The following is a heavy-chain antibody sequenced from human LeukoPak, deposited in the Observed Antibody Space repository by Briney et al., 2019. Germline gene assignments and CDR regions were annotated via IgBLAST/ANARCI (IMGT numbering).Heavy chain of an antibody. Sequence: PGGSLRLSCAASGFTVSSNYMSWVRQAPGKGLEWVSVIYSGGSTYYADSVKGRFTISRDNSRNTLYLQMNSLRAEDTAVYYCARDGDSSGYYYFDYWGQGTLVTVSS. CDR3: ARDGDSSGYYYFDY. V-gene: IGHV3-53*01. J-gene: IGHJ4*02. D-gene: IGHD3-22*01. CDR1: GFTVSSNY. CDR2: IYSGGST.